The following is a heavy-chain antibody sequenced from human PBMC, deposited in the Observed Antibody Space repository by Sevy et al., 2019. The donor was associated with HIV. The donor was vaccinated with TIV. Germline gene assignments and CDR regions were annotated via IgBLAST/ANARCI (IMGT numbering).Heavy chain of an antibody. CDR2: VSNDGSTK. CDR3: AKGSKATDSALDL. Sequence: GGSLRLSCAASGFTFSNYGMHWVRQAPGKGLEWVAVVSNDGSTKYYADFVKGRFTISRDNSKNTVYLQMSTLRTEDTAVFYCAKGSKATDSALDLWGQGTMVTVSS. D-gene: IGHD1-26*01. CDR1: GFTFSNYG. V-gene: IGHV3-30*18. J-gene: IGHJ3*01.